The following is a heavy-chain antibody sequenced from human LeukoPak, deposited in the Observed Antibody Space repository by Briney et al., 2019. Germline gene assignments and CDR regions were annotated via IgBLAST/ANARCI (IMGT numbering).Heavy chain of an antibody. Sequence: ASVKVSCTASGYTFTGYYMYWVRQAPGQGLEWMGRINPNSGGTDYAQNFQGRVTMTRDTSISTAYRELSRLRSDDTAVYYCARGYCSGGTCYLVENWFDPWGQGTLVTVSS. J-gene: IGHJ5*02. V-gene: IGHV1-2*06. D-gene: IGHD2-15*01. CDR2: INPNSGGT. CDR1: GYTFTGYY. CDR3: ARGYCSGGTCYLVENWFDP.